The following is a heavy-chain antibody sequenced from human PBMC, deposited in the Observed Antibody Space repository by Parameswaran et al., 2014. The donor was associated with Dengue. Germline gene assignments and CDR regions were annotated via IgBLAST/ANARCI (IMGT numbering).Heavy chain of an antibody. V-gene: IGHV3-11*06. D-gene: IGHD5-24*01. J-gene: IGHJ6*02. CDR3: AKDAQRWLPEDYYYGMDV. CDR2: ISSSSSYT. Sequence: WIRQPPGKGLEWVSYISSSSSYTNYADSVRGRFTISRDNAKNSLYLQMNSPRAEDTAVYYCAKDAQRWLPEDYYYGMDVWGQGTTVTVSS.